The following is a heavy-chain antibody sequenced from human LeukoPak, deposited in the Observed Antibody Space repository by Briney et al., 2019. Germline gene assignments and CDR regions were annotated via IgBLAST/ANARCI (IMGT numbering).Heavy chain of an antibody. V-gene: IGHV1-8*01. CDR1: GYAFTSYD. CDR3: ARGTAVAGTSDAFDI. D-gene: IGHD6-19*01. Sequence: GASVKVSCKESGYAFTSYDINWVRQATGQGLEWMGWMTPKSDNTGHAQKFQGRVTMTRNTSISTAYMELSGLGFEDTAVYYCARGTAVAGTSDAFDIWGQGTMVTVSS. CDR2: MTPKSDNT. J-gene: IGHJ3*02.